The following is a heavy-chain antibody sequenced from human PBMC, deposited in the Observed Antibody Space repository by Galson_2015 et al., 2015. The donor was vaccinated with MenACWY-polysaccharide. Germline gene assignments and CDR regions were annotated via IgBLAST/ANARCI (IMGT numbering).Heavy chain of an antibody. D-gene: IGHD6-19*01. Sequence: SVKVSCKASGYTFTSYDIDWVRQATGQGLEWMGWMNPNSGNTGYAQKFQGRVTMTRNTSISTAYMELSSLTSEDTAVYYCASTKAGTHYFDYWGQGTLVTVSS. CDR3: ASTKAGTHYFDY. CDR2: MNPNSGNT. J-gene: IGHJ4*02. V-gene: IGHV1-8*01. CDR1: GYTFTSYD.